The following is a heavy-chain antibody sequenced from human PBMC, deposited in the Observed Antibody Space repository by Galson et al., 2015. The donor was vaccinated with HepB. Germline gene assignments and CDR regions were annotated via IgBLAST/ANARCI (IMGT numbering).Heavy chain of an antibody. Sequence: SLRLSCAASGFIFSKYSMVWIRQAPGKGLEWVSFISTTSSTIYYADSVKGRFTISRDNTKNLLFLQINGLRVEDTALYYCARDNWADFWGQGTLLTVSS. CDR3: ARDNWADF. J-gene: IGHJ5*01. CDR2: ISTTSSTI. CDR1: GFIFSKYS. V-gene: IGHV3-48*04.